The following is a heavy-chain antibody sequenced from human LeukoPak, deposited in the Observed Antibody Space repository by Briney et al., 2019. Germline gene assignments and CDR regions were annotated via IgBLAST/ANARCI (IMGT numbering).Heavy chain of an antibody. CDR1: GFTFSSYE. Sequence: GGSLRLSCAASGFTFSSYEMNWVRQAPGKGLEWVSAISGRGRGTNYADSVKGRFTISRDNSKNTLYLQMNSLRAEDTAVYYCAKVGIDGSGPFDHWGQGTLVTVSS. V-gene: IGHV3-23*01. D-gene: IGHD3-10*01. CDR2: ISGRGRGT. CDR3: AKVGIDGSGPFDH. J-gene: IGHJ4*02.